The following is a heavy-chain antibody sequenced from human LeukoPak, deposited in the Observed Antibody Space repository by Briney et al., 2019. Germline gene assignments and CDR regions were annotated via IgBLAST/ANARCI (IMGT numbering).Heavy chain of an antibody. Sequence: GGSLRLSCAASGFTFSSYSMNWVRQAPGKGLELVSSISSSSSYIYYADSVKGRFTISRDNAKNSLYLQMNSLRAEDTAVYYCARDLGPILGVVILFDYWGQGTLVTVSS. CDR2: ISSSSSYI. CDR1: GFTFSSYS. V-gene: IGHV3-21*01. J-gene: IGHJ4*02. D-gene: IGHD3-3*01. CDR3: ARDLGPILGVVILFDY.